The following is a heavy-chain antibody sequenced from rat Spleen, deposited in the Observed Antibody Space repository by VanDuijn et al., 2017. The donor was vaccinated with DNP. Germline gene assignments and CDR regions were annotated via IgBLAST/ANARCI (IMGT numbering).Heavy chain of an antibody. J-gene: IGHJ2*01. V-gene: IGHV5-25*01. D-gene: IGHD4-3*01. CDR3: VRWNSGHFDY. Sequence: EVQLVESGGDLVQPGRSLKLFCAASGFTFSDYYMAWVRQAPTKGLEWVASITTSGGSTYSRDSVKGRFTISRDNAKSTLYLQMDSLRSEDTATYYCVRWNSGHFDYWGQGVMVTVSS. CDR2: ITTSGGST. CDR1: GFTFSDYY.